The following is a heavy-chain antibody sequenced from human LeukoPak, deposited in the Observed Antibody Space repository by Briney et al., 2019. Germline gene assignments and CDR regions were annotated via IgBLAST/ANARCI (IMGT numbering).Heavy chain of an antibody. CDR1: GGTFSSYA. J-gene: IGHJ6*02. D-gene: IGHD3/OR15-3a*01. V-gene: IGHV1-69*05. Sequence: ASVKVSCKASGGTFSSYAISWVRQAPGQGLEWMGGIIPIFGTANYAQKLQGRVTMTTDTSTSTAYMELRSQRSDDTAVYYCASSLDPTDYYYYGMDVWGQGTTVTVSS. CDR2: IIPIFGTA. CDR3: ASSLDPTDYYYYGMDV.